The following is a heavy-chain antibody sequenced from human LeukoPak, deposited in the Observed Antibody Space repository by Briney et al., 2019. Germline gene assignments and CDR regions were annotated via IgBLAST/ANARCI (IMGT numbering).Heavy chain of an antibody. V-gene: IGHV3-74*01. Sequence: GGSLRLSCAASGFTFSSYWLHWVRQAPGKGLVWVSHINTDGSGTSYADSMKGRFTISRDNAKNTLYLQMNSLRVDDTAVYYCVGFSSGYYGIGYWGQGTLVTVSS. CDR3: VGFSSGYYGIGY. D-gene: IGHD3-3*01. CDR2: INTDGSGT. CDR1: GFTFSSYW. J-gene: IGHJ4*02.